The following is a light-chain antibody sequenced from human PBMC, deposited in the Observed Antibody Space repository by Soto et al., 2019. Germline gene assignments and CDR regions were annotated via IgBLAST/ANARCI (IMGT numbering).Light chain of an antibody. J-gene: IGLJ1*01. Sequence: QSALTQPASVSGSPGQSITISCTGTSSDVGGYNYVSWSQQHPGKAPKLMIYEVTNRPSGVSNRFSGSKSGNPASLTISGLQAEDEADYYCRSYTSSSTRVFGSGTRSPS. CDR2: EVT. CDR1: SSDVGGYNY. V-gene: IGLV2-14*01. CDR3: RSYTSSSTRV.